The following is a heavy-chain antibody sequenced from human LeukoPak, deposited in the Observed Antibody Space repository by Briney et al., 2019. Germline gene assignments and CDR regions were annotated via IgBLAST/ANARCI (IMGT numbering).Heavy chain of an antibody. V-gene: IGHV1-69*13. CDR1: GGTFSSYA. CDR3: ARERSWYYDSSVSYFDY. D-gene: IGHD3-22*01. CDR2: IIPIFGTA. Sequence: SVKVSCKASGGTFSSYAISWVRQAPEQGLEWMGGIIPIFGTANYAQKFQGRVTITADESTSTAYMELSSLRSEDTAVYYCARERSWYYDSSVSYFDYWGQGTLVTVSS. J-gene: IGHJ4*02.